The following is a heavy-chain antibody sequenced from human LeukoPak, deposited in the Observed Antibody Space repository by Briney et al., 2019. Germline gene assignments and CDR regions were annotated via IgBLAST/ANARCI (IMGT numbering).Heavy chain of an antibody. CDR1: GFIFNNFG. CDR2: ISNDGGGT. CDR3: AKGSSGYFADL. V-gene: IGHV3-23*01. J-gene: IGHJ5*02. Sequence: GGSLRLSCTASGFIFNNFGLMWVRQAPGKELKWVSAISNDGGGTTYADFVKGRFTISRDNSKNTLFLQMNSLRAEDTALYYCAKGSSGYFADLWGQGTLVTVSS. D-gene: IGHD3-22*01.